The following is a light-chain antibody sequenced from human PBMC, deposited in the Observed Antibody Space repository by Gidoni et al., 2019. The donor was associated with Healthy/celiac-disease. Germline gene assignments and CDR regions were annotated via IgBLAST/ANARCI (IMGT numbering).Light chain of an antibody. Sequence: EIVMTQSPATLSVSPGERATLSCRASQSVSSNLAWYQQKPGQAPRLLIYGASTRATGIPARFSGSGSGIEFTLTISSLQSEDFAVYYCQQYNNWPRNTFGQGTKLEIK. CDR1: QSVSSN. CDR3: QQYNNWPRNT. CDR2: GAS. V-gene: IGKV3-15*01. J-gene: IGKJ2*01.